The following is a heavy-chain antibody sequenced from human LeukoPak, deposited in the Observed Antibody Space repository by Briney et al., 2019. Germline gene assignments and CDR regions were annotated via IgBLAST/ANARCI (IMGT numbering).Heavy chain of an antibody. CDR3: ARRGVLAARRGGWGVGNYYYYYMDV. Sequence: ASVKVSCKASGYTFTSYDINWVRQATGQGLEWMGWMNPNSGNTGYAQKFQGRVTMTRNTSISTAYMELSSLRSEDTAVYYCARRGVLAARRGGWGVGNYYYYYMDVWGKGTTVTVSS. V-gene: IGHV1-8*01. D-gene: IGHD6-6*01. CDR1: GYTFTSYD. CDR2: MNPNSGNT. J-gene: IGHJ6*03.